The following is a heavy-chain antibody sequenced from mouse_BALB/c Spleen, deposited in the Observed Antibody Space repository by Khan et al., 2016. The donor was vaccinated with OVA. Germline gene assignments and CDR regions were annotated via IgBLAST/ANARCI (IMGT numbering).Heavy chain of an antibody. CDR1: GYTFTTYW. Sequence: QVQLKESGAERAKPGASVKMSCKASGYTFTTYWMHWVKQRLGQGLEWIGYINPTSGYTDYNEKFKDRATLSADKSSSTAYMQLSSLTSEDSAVYYCTRDRIDYWGQGTTLTVSS. J-gene: IGHJ2*01. CDR3: TRDRIDY. V-gene: IGHV1-7*01. CDR2: INPTSGYT.